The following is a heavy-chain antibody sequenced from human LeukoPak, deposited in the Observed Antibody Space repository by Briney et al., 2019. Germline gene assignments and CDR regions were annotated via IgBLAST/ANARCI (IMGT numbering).Heavy chain of an antibody. Sequence: GGSLRLSCTASGFTFGDYAMSWVRQAPGKGLEWVANIKQDGSEKYYVDSVKGRFTISRDNAKNSLYLQMNSLRAEDTAVYYCARDSDSSPYYYYYGMDVWGQGTTVTVSS. V-gene: IGHV3-7*01. J-gene: IGHJ6*02. D-gene: IGHD3-22*01. CDR2: IKQDGSEK. CDR1: GFTFGDYA. CDR3: ARDSDSSPYYYYYGMDV.